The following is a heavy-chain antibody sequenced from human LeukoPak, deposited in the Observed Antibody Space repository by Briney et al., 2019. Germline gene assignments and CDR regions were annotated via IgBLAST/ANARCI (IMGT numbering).Heavy chain of an antibody. J-gene: IGHJ6*02. CDR3: ARSNYYDSSGYYYYYGMDV. CDR1: GYGFTSYW. D-gene: IGHD3-22*01. CDR2: IYPVDSDT. Sequence: GESLQISSQGSGYGFTSYWIGWVRPMPGKGREWMGIIYPVDSDTRYSPSFQGQVTISADKSISTAYLQWSSLKSSGTAMYYRARSNYYDSSGYYYYYGMDVWGQGTTVTVSS. V-gene: IGHV5-51*01.